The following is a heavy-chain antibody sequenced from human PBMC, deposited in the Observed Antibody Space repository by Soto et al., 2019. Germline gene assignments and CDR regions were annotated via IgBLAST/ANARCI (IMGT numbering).Heavy chain of an antibody. V-gene: IGHV1-18*04. CDR1: GYTFTSYG. CDR3: ARDQGRFLEWLPIDY. Sequence: ASVKVSCKASGYTFTSYGISWVRQAPGQGLEWMGWISAYNGNTNYAQELQGRVTMTTDTSTSTAYMELRSLRSDDTAVYYCARDQGRFLEWLPIDYWGQGTLVTVSS. J-gene: IGHJ4*02. CDR2: ISAYNGNT. D-gene: IGHD3-3*01.